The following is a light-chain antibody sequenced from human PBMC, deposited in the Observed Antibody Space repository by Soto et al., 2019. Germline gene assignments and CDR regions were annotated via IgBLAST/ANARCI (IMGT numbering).Light chain of an antibody. CDR2: DTS. V-gene: IGKV3-11*01. CDR3: HQRSNFWRT. J-gene: IGKJ1*01. CDR1: QRVSNF. Sequence: EIVLTQSPATLSLSPGERATLSCRASQRVSNFLAWYQHKPGQAPRLLMYDTSNRATGVPARFICSGSGTDFHLTMSSLEPEDVAVHFCHQRSNFWRTFGHGTKVEV.